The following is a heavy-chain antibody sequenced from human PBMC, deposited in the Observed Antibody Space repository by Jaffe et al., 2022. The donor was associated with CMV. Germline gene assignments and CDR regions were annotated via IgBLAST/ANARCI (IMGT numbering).Heavy chain of an antibody. CDR2: ISSSGSTI. V-gene: IGHV3-48*03. CDR1: GFTFSSYE. Sequence: EVQLVESGGGLVQPGGSLRLSCAASGFTFSSYEMNWVRQAPGKGLEWVSYISSSGSTIYYADSVKGRFTISRDNAKNSLYLQMNSLRAEDTAVYYCARDGQQQLASEGGYYYYMDVWGKGTTVTVSS. J-gene: IGHJ6*03. D-gene: IGHD6-13*01. CDR3: ARDGQQQLASEGGYYYYMDV.